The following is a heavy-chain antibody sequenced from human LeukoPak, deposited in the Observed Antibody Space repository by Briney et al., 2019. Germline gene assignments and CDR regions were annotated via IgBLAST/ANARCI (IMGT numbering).Heavy chain of an antibody. CDR1: GGSISSGDYY. J-gene: IGHJ4*02. CDR3: ARRITIFGAPAYADY. V-gene: IGHV4-30-4*01. D-gene: IGHD3-3*01. CDR2: IYYSGST. Sequence: SQTLSLTCTVSGGSISSGDYYWSWIRQPPGKGLEWIGYIYYSGSTYYNPSLKSRVTISVDTSKNQFSLKLSSVTAADTAGYYCARRITIFGAPAYADYWGQGTLVTVSS.